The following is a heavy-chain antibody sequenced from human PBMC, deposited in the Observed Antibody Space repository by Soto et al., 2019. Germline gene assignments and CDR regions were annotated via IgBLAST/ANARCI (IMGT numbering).Heavy chain of an antibody. CDR2: ITTSSSYI. D-gene: IGHD4-4*01. CDR3: ARDRLSMTTVTSLDY. V-gene: IGHV3-21*01. J-gene: IGHJ4*02. Sequence: GSLRLSCAASGLTFESHTLHWVRQVPGEGLEWVASITTSSSYIYYADSVKGRFTISRDNADNSLHLQMNSLRAEDTARYYCARDRLSMTTVTSLDYWGRGTQVTVSS. CDR1: GLTFESHT.